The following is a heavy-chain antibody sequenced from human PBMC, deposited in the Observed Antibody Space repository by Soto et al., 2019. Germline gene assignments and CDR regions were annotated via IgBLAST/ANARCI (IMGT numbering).Heavy chain of an antibody. D-gene: IGHD4-17*01. V-gene: IGHV4-34*01. CDR1: GGSLSGYY. Sequence: SETLSLTCAVYGGSLSGYYWSWIRQPPGKGLEWIGEINHSGSTNYNPSLKSRVTISVDTSKNQFSLKLSSVTAADTAVYYCAITGDYKPYYYYGMDVWGQGTTVTVSS. J-gene: IGHJ6*02. CDR2: INHSGST. CDR3: AITGDYKPYYYYGMDV.